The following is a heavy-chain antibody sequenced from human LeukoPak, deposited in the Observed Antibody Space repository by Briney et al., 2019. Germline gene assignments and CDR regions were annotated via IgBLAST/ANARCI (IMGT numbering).Heavy chain of an antibody. Sequence: GGSLRLSCAASGFTFSSYYMNWVRQAPGKGLEWVSSISSSSSYIYYADSVKGRFTISRDNAKNSLYLQMNSLRAEDTAVYYCAISGSGRARLDYWGQGTLVTVSS. V-gene: IGHV3-21*01. CDR1: GFTFSSYY. CDR2: ISSSSSYI. J-gene: IGHJ4*02. D-gene: IGHD3-10*01. CDR3: AISGSGRARLDY.